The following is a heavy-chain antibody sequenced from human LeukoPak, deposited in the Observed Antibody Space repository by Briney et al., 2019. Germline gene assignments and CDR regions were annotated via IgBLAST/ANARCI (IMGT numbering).Heavy chain of an antibody. D-gene: IGHD3-10*01. J-gene: IGHJ4*02. CDR2: ISSSSSYI. Sequence: GGSLRLSCAASGFTFSSYSMNWVRQAPGKGLGWVSSISSSSSYIYYADSVKGRFTISRDNAKNSLYLQMNSLRAEDTAVYYCARGEWFGELYYWGQGTLVTVSS. CDR1: GFTFSSYS. V-gene: IGHV3-21*01. CDR3: ARGEWFGELYY.